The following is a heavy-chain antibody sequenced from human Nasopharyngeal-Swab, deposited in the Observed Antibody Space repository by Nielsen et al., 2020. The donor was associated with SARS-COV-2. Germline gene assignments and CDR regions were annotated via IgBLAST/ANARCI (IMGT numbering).Heavy chain of an antibody. V-gene: IGHV1-69*13. CDR2: IIPIFGTA. Sequence: SVKVSCKASGGTFSSYAISWVRQAPGQGLEWMGGIIPIFGTANYAQEFQGRVTITADESTSTAYMELSSLRSEDTAVYYCARVTAMAEGYYYGMDVWGQGTTVTVSS. CDR1: GGTFSSYA. J-gene: IGHJ6*02. CDR3: ARVTAMAEGYYYGMDV. D-gene: IGHD5-18*01.